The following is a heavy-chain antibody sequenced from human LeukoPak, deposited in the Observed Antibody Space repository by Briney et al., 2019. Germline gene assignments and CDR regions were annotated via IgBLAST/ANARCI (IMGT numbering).Heavy chain of an antibody. J-gene: IGHJ4*02. CDR3: ARDARDITMIDHSAY. CDR1: GFTFSSYW. D-gene: IGHD3-22*01. Sequence: GGSLRLPCAASGFTFSSYWMSWVRQAPGKGLEWVANIKQDGSEKYYVDSVKGRFTISRDNAKNSLYLQMNSLRAEDTAVYYCARDARDITMIDHSAYWGQGTLVTVSS. CDR2: IKQDGSEK. V-gene: IGHV3-7*01.